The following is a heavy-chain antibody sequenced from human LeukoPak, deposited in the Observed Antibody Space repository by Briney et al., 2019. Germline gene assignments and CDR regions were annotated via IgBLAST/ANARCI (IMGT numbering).Heavy chain of an antibody. CDR2: ISGSGGST. J-gene: IGHJ6*02. CDR3: AKGRLLWFGNDYGMDV. Sequence: GRSLRLSCAASGFTFSSYAMSWVRQAPGKGLEWVSAISGSGGSTYYADSVKGRFTISRDNSKNTLYLQMNSLRAEDTAVYYCAKGRLLWFGNDYGMDVWGQGTTVTVSS. V-gene: IGHV3-23*01. D-gene: IGHD3-10*01. CDR1: GFTFSSYA.